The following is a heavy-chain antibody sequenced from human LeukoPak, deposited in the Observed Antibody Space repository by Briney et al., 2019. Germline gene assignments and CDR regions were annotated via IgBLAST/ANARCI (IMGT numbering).Heavy chain of an antibody. CDR1: GFTFSSYA. D-gene: IGHD6-19*01. V-gene: IGHV3-64*01. J-gene: IGHJ4*02. CDR2: INSNGGST. CDR3: ARVFSGWYRDDY. Sequence: PGGSLRLSCAASGFTFSSYAMHWVRQAPGKGLEYVSGINSNGGSTYYTNSVKGRFTISRNNSKNTLYLQMGSLRAEDMAVYYCARVFSGWYRDDYWGQGTLVTVSS.